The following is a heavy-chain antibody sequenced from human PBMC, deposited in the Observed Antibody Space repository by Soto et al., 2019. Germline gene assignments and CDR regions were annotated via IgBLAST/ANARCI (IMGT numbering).Heavy chain of an antibody. J-gene: IGHJ5*02. CDR2: IYHSGST. V-gene: IGHV4-30-2*01. D-gene: IGHD7-27*01. CDR1: GDSISSGGYS. Sequence: SETLSLTSAVSGDSISSGGYSWSWIRQPPGKGLEWIGYIYHSGSTYYNPSLKSRVTISVDTSQEQFSLKLSSVTAADTAVYYCARVPGPWGQGTLVTVSS. CDR3: ARVPGP.